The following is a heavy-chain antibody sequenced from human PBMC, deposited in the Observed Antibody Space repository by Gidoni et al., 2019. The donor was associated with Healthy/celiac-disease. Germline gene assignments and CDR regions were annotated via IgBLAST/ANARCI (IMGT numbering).Heavy chain of an antibody. CDR2: IDPSDSYT. D-gene: IGHD3-3*01. Sequence: EVQLVQSGAEVKKPGESLRISCKGYGYSFTSYWISWVRQMHGKGLEWMGRIDPSDSYTNYSPSFQGHVTISADKSISTAYLQWSSLKASDTAMYYCARHPPLGDYDFWSGPPFDPWGQGTLVTVSS. CDR3: ARHPPLGDYDFWSGPPFDP. J-gene: IGHJ5*02. CDR1: GYSFTSYW. V-gene: IGHV5-10-1*03.